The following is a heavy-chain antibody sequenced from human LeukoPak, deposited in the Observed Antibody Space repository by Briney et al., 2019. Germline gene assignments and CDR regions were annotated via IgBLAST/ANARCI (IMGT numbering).Heavy chain of an antibody. J-gene: IGHJ4*02. CDR1: GYSFTSYW. Sequence: GESLKTSCKGSGYSFTSYWITWVRQMPGKGLEWMGRIDPGDSYTKYSPSFQGHVSISADKSISTAYLQWSSLTASDTAIYYCARDANLKYLDNWGQGTLVTVSS. CDR3: ARDANLKYLDN. CDR2: IDPGDSYT. D-gene: IGHD6-6*01. V-gene: IGHV5-10-1*01.